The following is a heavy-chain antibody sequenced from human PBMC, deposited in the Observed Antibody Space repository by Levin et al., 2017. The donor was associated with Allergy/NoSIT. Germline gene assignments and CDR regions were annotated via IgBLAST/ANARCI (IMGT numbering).Heavy chain of an antibody. D-gene: IGHD4-23*01. CDR2: ISGSGGST. J-gene: IGHJ4*02. CDR1: GFTFSSYA. CDR3: AKLKSVVTHLVDY. Sequence: GESLKISCAASGFTFSSYAMSWVRQAPGKGLEWVSTISGSGGSTYYADSVKGRFTISRDNSKNTLYLQMNSLRAEDTAVYYCAKLKSVVTHLVDYWGQGTLVTVSS. V-gene: IGHV3-23*01.